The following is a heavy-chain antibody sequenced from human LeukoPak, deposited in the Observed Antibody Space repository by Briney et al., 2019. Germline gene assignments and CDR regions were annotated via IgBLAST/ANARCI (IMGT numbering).Heavy chain of an antibody. J-gene: IGHJ4*02. CDR3: ARDRSWYLDY. D-gene: IGHD1-26*01. CDR2: IWSDGSNE. Sequence: PGRSLRLSCAASGFTFSNHGMHWVRQAPGKGLEWVAVIWSDGSNEYYADSVKGRFTISRDNSKNTLYLQMNSLRAEDTAVYYCARDRSWYLDYWGQGTLVTVSS. V-gene: IGHV3-33*01. CDR1: GFTFSNHG.